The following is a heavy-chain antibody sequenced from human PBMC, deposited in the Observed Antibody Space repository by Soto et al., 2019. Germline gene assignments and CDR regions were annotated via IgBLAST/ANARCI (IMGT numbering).Heavy chain of an antibody. V-gene: IGHV3-23*01. Sequence: TGGSLRLSCAASGFTFSSYAMSWVRQAPGKGLEWVSVISGSGGSTYYADSVKGRFTISRDNSKNTLYLQMNSLRAEDTAIYYCAKDRTIFGVVTPYGMDVWGQGTTVTVS. CDR3: AKDRTIFGVVTPYGMDV. J-gene: IGHJ6*02. D-gene: IGHD3-3*01. CDR2: ISGSGGST. CDR1: GFTFSSYA.